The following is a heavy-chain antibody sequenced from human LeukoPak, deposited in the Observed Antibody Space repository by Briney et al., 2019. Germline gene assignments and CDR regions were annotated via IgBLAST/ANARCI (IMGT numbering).Heavy chain of an antibody. Sequence: GGSLRLSCAASEFTVRSYHMSWVRQAPGKGLEWVAVIDSGGSTDYADSVKGRFTVSGDNSKNTVYLQMSSLTAADTAVYYCAKDRSIGTYYTFDHWGQGTLVTVSS. CDR2: IDSGGST. J-gene: IGHJ4*02. V-gene: IGHV3-53*01. D-gene: IGHD1-26*01. CDR3: AKDRSIGTYYTFDH. CDR1: EFTVRSYH.